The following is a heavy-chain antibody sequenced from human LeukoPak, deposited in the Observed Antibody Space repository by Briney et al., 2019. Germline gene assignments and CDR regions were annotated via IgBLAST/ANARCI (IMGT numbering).Heavy chain of an antibody. CDR3: ANTPARWLRLEAFDY. J-gene: IGHJ4*02. Sequence: GGSLRLYCAASGFTFRSYAMSWVRQTPGKGLEWVSAISGSGRSTYYADSVQGRFTISRANSMYTLYLQMNSLRAEDTAVYYCANTPARWLRLEAFDYWGRGTLVTVSS. CDR1: GFTFRSYA. V-gene: IGHV3-23*01. CDR2: ISGSGRST. D-gene: IGHD2-15*01.